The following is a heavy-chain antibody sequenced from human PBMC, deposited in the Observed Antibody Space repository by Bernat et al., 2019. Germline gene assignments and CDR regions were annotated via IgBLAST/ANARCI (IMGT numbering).Heavy chain of an antibody. D-gene: IGHD6-13*01. V-gene: IGHV3-15*07. CDR1: GFTFTNAW. Sequence: EVQLVESGGGLIKPGGSLRLSCAASGFTFTNAWMNWVRQAPGKGLEWVGRIKSKTDGGTTDYAAPVKGRFTISRDDSKNTVYLQMNSLKTEDTAVYYCTTRTDSSRTLTDWGQGTLVTVSS. CDR2: IKSKTDGGTT. J-gene: IGHJ4*02. CDR3: TTRTDSSRTLTD.